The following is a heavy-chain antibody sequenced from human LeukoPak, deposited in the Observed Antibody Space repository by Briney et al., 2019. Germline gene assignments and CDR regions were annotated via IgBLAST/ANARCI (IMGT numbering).Heavy chain of an antibody. CDR3: ARDVYCSSTSCPDF. CDR1: GYSFTNYA. D-gene: IGHD2-2*01. CDR2: INTNTGNP. V-gene: IGHV7-4-1*02. Sequence: ASVKVSCKASGYSFTNYAMNWVRQAPGQGLEWMGWINTNTGNPTYAQGFTGRFVFSLDTSVSTAYLQISRLKAEDTAVYYCARDVYCSSTSCPDFWGQGTLVIVSS. J-gene: IGHJ4*02.